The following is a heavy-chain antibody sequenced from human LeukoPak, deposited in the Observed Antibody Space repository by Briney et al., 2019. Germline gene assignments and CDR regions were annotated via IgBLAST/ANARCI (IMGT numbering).Heavy chain of an antibody. Sequence: ASVKVSCKASGGTFSSYAISWVRQAPGQGLEWMGGIIPIFGTANYAQKFQGRVTITADESTSTAYMELSSLRSEDTAVYYCARRYGYSSSWYRDYDYYYGMDVWGQGTTVTVSS. D-gene: IGHD6-13*01. V-gene: IGHV1-69*13. CDR2: IIPIFGTA. CDR1: GGTFSSYA. J-gene: IGHJ6*02. CDR3: ARRYGYSSSWYRDYDYYYGMDV.